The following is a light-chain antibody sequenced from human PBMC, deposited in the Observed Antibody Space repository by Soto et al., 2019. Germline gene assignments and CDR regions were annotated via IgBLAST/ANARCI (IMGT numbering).Light chain of an antibody. CDR2: GAS. Sequence: EIVMTQSPATVSVSQGERVSLACRASQNVATYVTWYQHIPGQAPRLLIYGASTRATGVPARFSASGSGTDFTLTITSLQSEDSAVYYCQHYHRWPSFSFGPGTKLEI. CDR1: QNVATY. CDR3: QHYHRWPSFS. V-gene: IGKV3-15*01. J-gene: IGKJ2*01.